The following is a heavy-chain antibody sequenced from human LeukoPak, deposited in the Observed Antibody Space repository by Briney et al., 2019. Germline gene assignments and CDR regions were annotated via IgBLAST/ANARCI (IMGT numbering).Heavy chain of an antibody. CDR2: IYTSGST. V-gene: IGHV4-4*07. CDR3: ARESHTYYGSGSYKY. D-gene: IGHD3-10*01. J-gene: IGHJ4*02. Sequence: PSETLSLTCTVSGGSMSSYYWSWIPQPAGKGLEWIGRIYTSGSTNYNPSLKSRVTMSVDTSKNQFSLKLSSVTAADTAVYYCARESHTYYGSGSYKYWGQGTLVTVSS. CDR1: GGSMSSYY.